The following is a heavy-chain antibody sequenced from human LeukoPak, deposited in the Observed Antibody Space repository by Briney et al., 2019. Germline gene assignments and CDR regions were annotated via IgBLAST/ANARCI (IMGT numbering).Heavy chain of an antibody. D-gene: IGHD2-15*01. Sequence: GGSLRLSCAAPGFTFSSYAMSWVRQAPGKGLEWVSAISDSGGSTYYADSVKGRFTISRDNSKNTLYLQMNSLRAEDTAVYYCAKVHVRVVVAGLLDYWGQGTLVTVSS. CDR3: AKVHVRVVVAGLLDY. J-gene: IGHJ4*02. CDR1: GFTFSSYA. CDR2: ISDSGGST. V-gene: IGHV3-23*01.